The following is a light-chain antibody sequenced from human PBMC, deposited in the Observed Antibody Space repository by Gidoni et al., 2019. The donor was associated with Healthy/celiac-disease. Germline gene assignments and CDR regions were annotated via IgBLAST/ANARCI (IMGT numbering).Light chain of an antibody. CDR3: QQSYSTPQLT. V-gene: IGKV1-39*01. J-gene: IGKJ4*01. CDR1: QSISSY. Sequence: DIQMTQSTSSLSASVGDRVTITCRASQSISSYLNWYQQKPGKAPKLLIYAASSLQSGVPSRFSGSGSGTDFTLTISSLQPEDFATYYCQQSYSTPQLTFGGGTQVEIK. CDR2: AAS.